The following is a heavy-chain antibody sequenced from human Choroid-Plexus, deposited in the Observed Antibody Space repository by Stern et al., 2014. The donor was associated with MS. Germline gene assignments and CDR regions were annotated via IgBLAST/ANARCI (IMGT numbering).Heavy chain of an antibody. CDR2: IRNKANSYTT. CDR3: VRVSGSXXXXX. J-gene: IGHJ4*02. CDR1: GFTLSDHY. V-gene: IGHV3-72*01. D-gene: IGHD6-13*01. Sequence: EVQLLESGGGLVQPGGSLRLSCVASGFTLSDHYMDWVRQAPGKGLEWVGRIRNKANSYTTQYAASVKGRFVISRDDSKNSLYLQMNSLKSEDTAVYYCVRVSGSXXXXXWGQGTLVSVSS.